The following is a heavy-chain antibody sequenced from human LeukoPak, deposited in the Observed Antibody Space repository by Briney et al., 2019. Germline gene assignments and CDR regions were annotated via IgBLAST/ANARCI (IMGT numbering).Heavy chain of an antibody. J-gene: IGHJ5*02. CDR2: INPNSGGT. CDR1: GYGFIGYY. D-gene: IGHD6-19*01. Sequence: ASVTVSCNASGYGFIGYYIHWVRQAPGQGLEWMGWINPNSGGTSYAQKFQGRVTMTRDTSSSTAYMELSSLTSDDTAVYYCARDSGSWFDPWGQGTLVTVSS. V-gene: IGHV1-2*02. CDR3: ARDSGSWFDP.